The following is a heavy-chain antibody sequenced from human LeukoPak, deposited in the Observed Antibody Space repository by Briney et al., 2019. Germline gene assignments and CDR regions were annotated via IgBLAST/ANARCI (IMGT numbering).Heavy chain of an antibody. D-gene: IGHD1-26*01. Sequence: PGGSLRLSCAASGFTFSSYGMHWVRQAPGKGLEWVAVISYDGSNKYYADAVKGRFTISRDNSKNTLYLQMNSLRAEDTAVYYCAKDFLYGTVGATSFVDYWGQGTLVTVSS. CDR1: GFTFSSYG. CDR3: AKDFLYGTVGATSFVDY. V-gene: IGHV3-30*18. CDR2: ISYDGSNK. J-gene: IGHJ4*02.